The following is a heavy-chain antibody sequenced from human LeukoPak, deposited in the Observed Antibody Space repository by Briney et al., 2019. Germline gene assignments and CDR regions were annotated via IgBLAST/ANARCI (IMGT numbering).Heavy chain of an antibody. CDR3: ARVADRITIFGVIDY. CDR1: GGSISSGDYY. D-gene: IGHD3-3*01. J-gene: IGHJ4*02. CDR2: IYYSGST. Sequence: SHTLSLTCTLSGGSISSGDYYWSWIRQPPGKGLEWIGYIYYSGSTYYNPSLKSRVTLSVDTSKNQFSLKLSSVTAADTAVYYCARVADRITIFGVIDYWGQGTLVTVPS. V-gene: IGHV4-30-4*08.